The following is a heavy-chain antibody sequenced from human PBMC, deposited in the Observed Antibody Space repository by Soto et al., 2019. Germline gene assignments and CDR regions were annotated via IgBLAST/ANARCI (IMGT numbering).Heavy chain of an antibody. J-gene: IGHJ4*02. Sequence: GASVKVSCKTSGFMFTSYAVQWVRQAPGQRLEWIGWLVVGSGDTHYAQHFQERVTLTRDMSTGTAYMEVSSLRSDDTAVYYCAAVPVLRFMQRLPAYFDYWGQGTLVTVSS. CDR3: AAVPVLRFMQRLPAYFDY. CDR1: GFMFTSYA. CDR2: LVVGSGDT. D-gene: IGHD3-3*01. V-gene: IGHV1-58*01.